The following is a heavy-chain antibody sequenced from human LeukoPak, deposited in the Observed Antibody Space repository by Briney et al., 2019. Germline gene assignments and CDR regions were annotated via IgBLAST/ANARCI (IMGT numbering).Heavy chain of an antibody. CDR2: IYSGGSS. J-gene: IGHJ4*02. CDR3: ARGMGGYGGYDY. CDR1: GFTVSSNY. Sequence: GGSLRLSCAASGFTVSSNYMSWVRQAPGQGLEWVSVIYSGGSSYYADSVKGRFTISRDNSKNTLYLQMNSLRVEDTAVYYCARGMGGYGGYDYWGQGTLVTVSS. D-gene: IGHD5-12*01. V-gene: IGHV3-66*01.